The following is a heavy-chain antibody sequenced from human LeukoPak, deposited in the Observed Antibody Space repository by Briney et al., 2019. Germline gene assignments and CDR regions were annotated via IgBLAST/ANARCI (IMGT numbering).Heavy chain of an antibody. CDR2: INTNTGNP. CDR3: ARLVEEGDDYYFDY. D-gene: IGHD2-21*02. Sequence: ASVKVSCKASGYTFTSYAMNWVRQAPGQGLEWMGWINTNTGNPTYAQGFTGRFVFSLDTSVSTAYLQISSLKAEDTAVYYCARLVEEGDDYYFDYWGQGTLVTVSS. CDR1: GYTFTSYA. J-gene: IGHJ4*02. V-gene: IGHV7-4-1*02.